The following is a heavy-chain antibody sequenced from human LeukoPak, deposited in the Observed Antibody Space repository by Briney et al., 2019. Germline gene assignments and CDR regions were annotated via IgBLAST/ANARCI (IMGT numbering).Heavy chain of an antibody. Sequence: GGSLRLSCAASRFTFSSYAMSWVRQAPGKGLEWVSAISGSGGSTYYADSVKGRFTISRDNSKNMLYLQMNSLRAEDTAVYYCARVSGRIQIWPQPFGDGMDVWGQGTTVTVSS. CDR2: ISGSGGST. V-gene: IGHV3-23*01. D-gene: IGHD3-10*01. CDR3: ARVSGRIQIWPQPFGDGMDV. CDR1: RFTFSSYA. J-gene: IGHJ6*02.